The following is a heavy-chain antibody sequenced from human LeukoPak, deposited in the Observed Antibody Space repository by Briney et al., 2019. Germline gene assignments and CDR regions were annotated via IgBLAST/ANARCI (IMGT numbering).Heavy chain of an antibody. D-gene: IGHD2-2*02. Sequence: GESLKISCKGSGYSFPSYWIGWVRPMPGKGLEGMGIIYPGESYTRYSTPFEGQVTISADKSISTAYLQLSSLKASDTAMYYCARLGIVVVPAATPGGAFDIWGQGTMVTVSS. CDR3: ARLGIVVVPAATPGGAFDI. CDR2: IYPGESYT. CDR1: GYSFPSYW. J-gene: IGHJ3*02. V-gene: IGHV5-51*01.